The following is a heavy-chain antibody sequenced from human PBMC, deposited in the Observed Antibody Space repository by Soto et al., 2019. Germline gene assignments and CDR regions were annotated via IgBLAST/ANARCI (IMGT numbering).Heavy chain of an antibody. CDR2: IYPGDSDT. Sequence: LGESLKISCKGSGYSFTSYWIGWVRQMPGKGLEWMGIIYPGDSDTRYSPSFQGQVTISADKSISTAYLQWSSLKASDTAMYYCARRSYSSSWYGNYYYGMDVWGQGTTVTVSS. J-gene: IGHJ6*02. D-gene: IGHD6-13*01. V-gene: IGHV5-51*01. CDR3: ARRSYSSSWYGNYYYGMDV. CDR1: GYSFTSYW.